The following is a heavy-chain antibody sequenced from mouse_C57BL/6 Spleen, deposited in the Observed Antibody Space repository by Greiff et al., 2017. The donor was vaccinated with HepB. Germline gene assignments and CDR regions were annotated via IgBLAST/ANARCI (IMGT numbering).Heavy chain of an antibody. CDR1: GFTFSDYG. D-gene: IGHD1-1*01. J-gene: IGHJ2*01. CDR2: ISSGSSTI. V-gene: IGHV5-17*01. Sequence: EVQGVESGGGLVKPGGSLKLSCAASGFTFSDYGMHWVRQAPEKGLEWVAYISSGSSTIYYADTVKGRFTISRDNAKNTLFLQMTSRSSEDTAMYYCEIIYYYGSSYLDYWGQGTTLTVSS. CDR3: EIIYYYGSSYLDY.